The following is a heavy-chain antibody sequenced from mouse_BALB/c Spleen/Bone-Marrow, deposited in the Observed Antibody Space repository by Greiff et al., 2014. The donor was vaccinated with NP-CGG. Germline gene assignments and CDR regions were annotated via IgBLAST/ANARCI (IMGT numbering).Heavy chain of an antibody. V-gene: IGHV1-14*01. J-gene: IGHJ3*01. CDR1: GCTFTSYV. Sequence: EVQVVESGPELVKPGASVKMSCKASGCTFTSYVMHWVKQKPGQGLEWIGFINPFNGGAKYNEKFRGKATLTSDKSSSTAYMELSSLTSEDSAVYYCAGPAWFAYWGRGTLVTVSA. CDR2: INPFNGGA. CDR3: AGPAWFAY.